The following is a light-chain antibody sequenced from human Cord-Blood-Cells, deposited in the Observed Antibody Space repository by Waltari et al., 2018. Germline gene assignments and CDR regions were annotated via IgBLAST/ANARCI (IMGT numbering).Light chain of an antibody. CDR3: SSYTSSSTWV. Sequence: QSALTQPASVSGSPGQSITIYCTGTSTDVGVYNYVSWYQQHPGKAPKLMIYDVSNRPSGVSNRFSGSKSGNTASLTISGLQAEDEADYYCSSYTSSSTWVFGGGTKLTVL. J-gene: IGLJ3*02. V-gene: IGLV2-14*03. CDR2: DVS. CDR1: STDVGVYNY.